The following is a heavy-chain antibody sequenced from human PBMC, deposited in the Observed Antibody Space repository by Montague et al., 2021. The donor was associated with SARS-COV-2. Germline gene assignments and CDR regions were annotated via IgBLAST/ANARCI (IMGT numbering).Heavy chain of an antibody. V-gene: IGHV4-59*08. D-gene: IGHD1-14*01. CDR3: ARHDNREGGFDI. J-gene: IGHJ3*02. CDR1: GASIRNYF. CDR2: VHHCGST. Sequence: SETLSLTCSVSGASIRNYFWNWIRQPPGKGLEWIGYVHHCGSTSYNPSLSSRVTIPVDTSKNQFSLKMSSVTAADTAVYYCARHDNREGGFDIWGKGTKVTVSS.